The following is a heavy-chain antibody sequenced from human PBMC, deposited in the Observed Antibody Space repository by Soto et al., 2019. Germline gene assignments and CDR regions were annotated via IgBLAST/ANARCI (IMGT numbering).Heavy chain of an antibody. D-gene: IGHD6-6*01. V-gene: IGHV3-11*01. CDR2: ISSSGSTI. CDR3: ASGSSSGYYYYGMDV. CDR1: GFTFSDYY. Sequence: GGSLRLSCAASGFTFSDYYMSWIRQAPGKGLEWVSYISSSGSTIYYADSVKGRFTISRDNAKNSLYLQMNSLRAEDTAVYYCASGSSSGYYYYGMDVWGQGTTVTVSS. J-gene: IGHJ6*02.